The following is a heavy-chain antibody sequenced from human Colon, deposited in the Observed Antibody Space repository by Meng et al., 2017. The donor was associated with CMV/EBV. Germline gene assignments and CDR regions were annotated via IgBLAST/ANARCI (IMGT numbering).Heavy chain of an antibody. V-gene: IGHV1-18*01. D-gene: IGHD6-13*01. J-gene: IGHJ4*02. CDR3: ARDLIAGYSSSCPGY. Sequence: ASVKVSCKASGYTFTRNDITWVRQAPGQGPEWMGWISPYNGNTNYAQRLQGRVTMTTDTSTSTVYMELRSLRSDDTAVYFCARDLIAGYSSSCPGYWGQGTLVTVSS. CDR1: GYTFTRND. CDR2: ISPYNGNT.